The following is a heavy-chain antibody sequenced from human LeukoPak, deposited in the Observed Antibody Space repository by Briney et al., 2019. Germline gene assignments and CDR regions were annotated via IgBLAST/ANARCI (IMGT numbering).Heavy chain of an antibody. CDR1: GGSISSGGYY. J-gene: IGHJ3*02. Sequence: SQTRSLTCTVSGGSISSGGYYWSWIRQHPGKGLEWIGYIYYSGSTYYNPSLKSRVTISVDTSKNQFSLKLSSVTAADTAVYYCARDKGRGARWTRSGDAFDIWGQGTMVTVSS. V-gene: IGHV4-31*03. D-gene: IGHD5-24*01. CDR3: ARDKGRGARWTRSGDAFDI. CDR2: IYYSGST.